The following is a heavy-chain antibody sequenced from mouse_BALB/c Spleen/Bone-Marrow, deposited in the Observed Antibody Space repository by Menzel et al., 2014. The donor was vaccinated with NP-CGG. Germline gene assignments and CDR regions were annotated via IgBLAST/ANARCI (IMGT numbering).Heavy chain of an antibody. D-gene: IGHD2-4*01. V-gene: IGHV14-3*02. CDR3: ATMITDWYFDV. CDR1: GFNIKDTY. J-gene: IGHJ1*01. CDR2: IDPANGNT. Sequence: EVQRVESGAELVKPGASVKLSCTASGFNIKDTYMHWVKQRPEQGLEWIGRIDPANGNTKYDPKFQGKATTTADTSSNTAYLQLSSLTSEDTAVYYCATMITDWYFDVWGAGTTVTVSP.